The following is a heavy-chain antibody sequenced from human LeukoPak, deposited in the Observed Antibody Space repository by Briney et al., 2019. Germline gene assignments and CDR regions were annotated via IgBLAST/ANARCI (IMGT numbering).Heavy chain of an antibody. V-gene: IGHV3-9*01. CDR1: GFTFDDYA. CDR2: IGWNSGSI. D-gene: IGHD3-22*01. CDR3: AREYYDSSGTFDY. J-gene: IGHJ4*02. Sequence: PGGSLRLSCAASGFTFDDYAMHWVRQAPGKGLEWVSGIGWNSGSIGYADSVKGRFTISRDNAKNSLYLQMNSLRAEDTALYYCAREYYDSSGTFDYWGQGTLVTVSS.